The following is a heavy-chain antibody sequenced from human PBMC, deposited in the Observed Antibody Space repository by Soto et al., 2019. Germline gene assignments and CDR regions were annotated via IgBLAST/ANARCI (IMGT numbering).Heavy chain of an antibody. J-gene: IGHJ4*01. CDR1: GYTFTTYV. V-gene: IGHV1-18*04. CDR3: ARVVKAGDYGDYGRYYFDY. CDR2: ISAYSGNT. Sequence: QVQLVPSGAEVKKPGASVKVSCKASGYTFTTYVITWVRQAPGQGLELMGWISAYSGNTNYAQKLQGRLTLTTDTSTNTAYMDLRSLRSDDTAVYYCARVVKAGDYGDYGRYYFDYWGHGTLVTVSS. D-gene: IGHD4-17*01.